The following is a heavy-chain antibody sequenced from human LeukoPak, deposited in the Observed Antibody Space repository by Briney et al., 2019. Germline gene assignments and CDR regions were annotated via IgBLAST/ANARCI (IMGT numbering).Heavy chain of an antibody. D-gene: IGHD5-12*01. J-gene: IGHJ4*02. CDR2: INDSGGRT. Sequence: GGSLRLSCAASGFTFSSYGMGWVRQAPGKGLEWVSTINDSGGRTYYADSVKGRFTISRDNSRNTLDLQMNSLRAEDTAVYYCAKLIPYSGWPFDYWGQGTMVTVSS. CDR1: GFTFSSYG. CDR3: AKLIPYSGWPFDY. V-gene: IGHV3-23*01.